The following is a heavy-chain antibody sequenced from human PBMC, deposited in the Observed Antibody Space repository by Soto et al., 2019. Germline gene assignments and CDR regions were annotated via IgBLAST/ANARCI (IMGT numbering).Heavy chain of an antibody. D-gene: IGHD1-26*01. CDR3: AGRRAGDYYFDY. V-gene: IGHV4-39*01. Sequence: NPSETLSLTCTVSGGSVSSSSYYWGWIRQPPGKGLEWIGTIYYTGSTSYSPSLKRRVTISVDTSKTQFSLNLSSVTATDTAVYYCAGRRAGDYYFDYWGQGTLVTVSS. J-gene: IGHJ4*02. CDR1: GGSVSSSSYY. CDR2: IYYTGST.